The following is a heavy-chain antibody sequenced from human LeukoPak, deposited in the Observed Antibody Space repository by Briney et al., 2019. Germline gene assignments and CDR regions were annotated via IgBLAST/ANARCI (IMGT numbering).Heavy chain of an antibody. CDR2: ISSSSSTI. CDR1: GFTFRSYS. D-gene: IGHD2-2*01. J-gene: IGHJ4*02. Sequence: PGRSLRLSCAASGFTFRSYSMSWVRQAPGKGLEWVSYISSSSSTIHYADSVKGRFTISRDDAKNSLFLQMNSLRAEDTAVYYCARDRYCSSTSCYLDFDSWGQGTLVTVST. V-gene: IGHV3-48*01. CDR3: ARDRYCSSTSCYLDFDS.